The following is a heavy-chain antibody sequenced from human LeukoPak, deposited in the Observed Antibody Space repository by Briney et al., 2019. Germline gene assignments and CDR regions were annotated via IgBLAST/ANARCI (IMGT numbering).Heavy chain of an antibody. CDR1: GGSISSGGYY. CDR2: THHSGST. CDR3: ARDQTAAGSRLEY. Sequence: SETLSLTCSVSGGSISSGGYYGSWIRQHPGKGLEWIGYTHHSGSTYYNPSLKSRVTISVDTSKNQFSLKVSSVTAADTAVYYCARDQTAAGSRLEYWGQGTLVTVSS. V-gene: IGHV4-31*03. D-gene: IGHD6-13*01. J-gene: IGHJ4*02.